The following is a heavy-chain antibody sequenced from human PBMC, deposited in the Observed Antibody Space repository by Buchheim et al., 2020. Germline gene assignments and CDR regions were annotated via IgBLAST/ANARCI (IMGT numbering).Heavy chain of an antibody. CDR1: GFTFDNYW. CDR3: AREAVTGTTSHFDY. D-gene: IGHD1-7*01. CDR2: IKQDGSDK. Sequence: EVQLVESGGGLVQPGGSLRLSCAASGFTFDNYWMTWVRQAPGKGLEWVATIKQDGSDKYYVDSVRGRFTISRDNTDNSLSVQLNSLGAEDTAVYYCAREAVTGTTSHFDYWGQGTL. J-gene: IGHJ4*02. V-gene: IGHV3-7*01.